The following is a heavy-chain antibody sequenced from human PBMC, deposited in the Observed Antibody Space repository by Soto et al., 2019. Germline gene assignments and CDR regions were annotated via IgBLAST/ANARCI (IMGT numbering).Heavy chain of an antibody. CDR1: GFTFGSYA. CDR2: ISDSGCTK. CDR3: PPWGGSGHGP. V-gene: IGHV3-23*01. J-gene: IGHJ5*02. D-gene: IGHD5-12*01. Sequence: GSLRLSCAASGFTFGSYAMSWVRQAPGKGLEWVSHISDSGCTKYYAPALTRRFTISRDNTNATLYLHMSSLRAGGPAVYYGPPWGGSGHGPSGLATLLSVSP.